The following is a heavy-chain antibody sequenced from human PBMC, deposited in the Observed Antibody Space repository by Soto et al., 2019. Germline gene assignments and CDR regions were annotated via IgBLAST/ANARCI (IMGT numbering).Heavy chain of an antibody. CDR2: INPSGGST. CDR1: GYTFTSDY. D-gene: IGHD3-3*01. CDR3: ARDGDTRVLRFLEWLSYYGMDV. Sequence: ASLKRSWKASGYTFTSDYMRWLRQTPGQGLEWMGIINPSGGSTSYAQKFQGRVTMTRDTSTSTVYMGLSSLRSEDTAVYYCARDGDTRVLRFLEWLSYYGMDVWGQGTTVTVSS. J-gene: IGHJ6*02. V-gene: IGHV1-46*01.